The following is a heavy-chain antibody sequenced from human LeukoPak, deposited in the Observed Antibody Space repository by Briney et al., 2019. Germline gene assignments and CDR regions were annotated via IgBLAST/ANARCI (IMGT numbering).Heavy chain of an antibody. CDR3: ARDKEREWLV. V-gene: IGHV4-39*07. CDR2: IYYSGST. J-gene: IGHJ4*02. D-gene: IGHD6-19*01. CDR1: GGSISSSSYY. Sequence: SETLSLTCTVSGGSISSSSYYWGWIRQPPGKGPEWIGSIYYSGSTYYNPSLKSRVTISVDTSKNQFSLKLSSVTAADTAVYYCARDKEREWLVWAQGTLVTVSS.